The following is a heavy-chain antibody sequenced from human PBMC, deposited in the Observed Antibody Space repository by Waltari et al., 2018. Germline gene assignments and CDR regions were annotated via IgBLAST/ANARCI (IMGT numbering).Heavy chain of an antibody. Sequence: QVQLVQSGAEVKKPGSSVKVSCKASGGTFSSYAISWVRQAPGQGLEWMGGISPSFGTANYATKFQGRVTMTADKSTSTAYMELSSLRSEDTAVYYCARGSRGRQGGADWGQGTLVTVSS. J-gene: IGHJ4*02. CDR3: ARGSRGRQGGAD. D-gene: IGHD3-10*01. V-gene: IGHV1-69*14. CDR1: GGTFSSYA. CDR2: ISPSFGTA.